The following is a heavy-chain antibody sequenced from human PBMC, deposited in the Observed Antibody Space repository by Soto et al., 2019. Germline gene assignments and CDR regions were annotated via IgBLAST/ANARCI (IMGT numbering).Heavy chain of an antibody. CDR2: IGGAAGHT. CDR1: RFSSNTNT. J-gene: IGHJ5*02. Sequence: GGSLRPSCASPRFSSNTNTMYWLRQAPGKGVGWVAAIGGAAGHTYYADSVKGRLTISRDISKNPVSLLMESLRPEDSVVYYCARASQPLIFNRFALWGQGSPGTVSS. V-gene: IGHV3-23*01. CDR3: ARASQPLIFNRFAL.